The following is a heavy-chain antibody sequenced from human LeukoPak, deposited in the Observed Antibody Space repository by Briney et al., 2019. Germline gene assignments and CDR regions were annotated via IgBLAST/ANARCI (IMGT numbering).Heavy chain of an antibody. Sequence: GGSLRLSCAASGFTVSSNYMTWVRQAPGKGLEWVSVIYSGGSTYYADSVKGRFTISRDNSKNTLYLQMNSLRAEDTAVYYCLNAIAARARPDRGQGTLVTVSS. CDR1: GFTVSSNY. V-gene: IGHV3-53*05. CDR3: LNAIAARARPD. D-gene: IGHD6-6*01. J-gene: IGHJ4*02. CDR2: IYSGGST.